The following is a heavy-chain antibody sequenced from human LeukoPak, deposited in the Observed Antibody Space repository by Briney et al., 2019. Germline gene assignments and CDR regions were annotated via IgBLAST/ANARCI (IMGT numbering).Heavy chain of an antibody. V-gene: IGHV3-30-3*01. CDR1: GFTFSSYA. J-gene: IGHJ4*02. CDR3: AKDIGQYCGGDCYPSFDY. D-gene: IGHD2-21*02. CDR2: ISYDGSNK. Sequence: GGSLRLSCAASGFTFSSYAMHWVRQAPGKGLEWVAVISYDGSNKYYADSVKGRFTISRDNSKNTLYLQMNSLRAEDTAVYYCAKDIGQYCGGDCYPSFDYWGQGTLVTVSS.